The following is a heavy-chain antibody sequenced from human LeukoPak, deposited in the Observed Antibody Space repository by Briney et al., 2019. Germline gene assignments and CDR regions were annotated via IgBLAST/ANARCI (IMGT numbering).Heavy chain of an antibody. V-gene: IGHV4-59*08. CDR1: GGSISSYY. D-gene: IGHD5-18*01. CDR3: AGWIQLWADYYYYGMDV. Sequence: SETLSLTCTVSGGSISSYYWSWIRQPPGKGLEWIGYIYYSGSTNYNPSLKSRVTISVDTSKNQFSLKLSSVTAADTAVYYCAGWIQLWADYYYYGMDVWGQGTTVTVSS. CDR2: IYYSGST. J-gene: IGHJ6*02.